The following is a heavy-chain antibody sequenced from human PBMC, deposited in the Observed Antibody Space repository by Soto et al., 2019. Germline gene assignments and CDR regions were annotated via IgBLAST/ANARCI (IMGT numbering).Heavy chain of an antibody. Sequence: GGSLRLSCAASGFTFGSYAMSWVRQAPGKGLEWVSIISGSGGSTYHAGSVKGRFTISRDNSKNTLYLQMNSLRAEDTAVYYCAKCTTYYYDSGGALFDYWGQGTLVTVSS. CDR3: AKCTTYYYDSGGALFDY. J-gene: IGHJ4*02. CDR2: ISGSGGST. V-gene: IGHV3-23*01. D-gene: IGHD3-22*01. CDR1: GFTFGSYA.